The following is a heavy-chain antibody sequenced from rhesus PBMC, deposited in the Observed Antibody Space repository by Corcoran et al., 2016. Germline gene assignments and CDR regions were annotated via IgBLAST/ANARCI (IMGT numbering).Heavy chain of an antibody. CDR2: ISGSSGST. CDR1: GGSISSSTW. J-gene: IGHJ4*01. Sequence: QVQLQESGPGLVKPSETLSLTCAVSGGSISSSTWWSWIRQPPGKGLEWIGYISGSSGSTYYNPSLKSRVTISTDTSKNQFPLKLSSVTAADTAVYYCARVGGDLFDYWGQGVLVTVSS. V-gene: IGHV4-65*01. CDR3: ARVGGDLFDY.